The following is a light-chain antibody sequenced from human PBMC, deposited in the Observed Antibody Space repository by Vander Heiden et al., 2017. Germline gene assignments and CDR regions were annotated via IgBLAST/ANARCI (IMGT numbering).Light chain of an antibody. Sequence: QSALTQPASVSGSPGPSITISCTGTNTDVGNNNLVSWYQQHPGKAPKLMVFQVTKRPSGVSNRFSGSKSGNTASLTISGLQAEDEADYYCCSYAGSTTYVFGSGTKVTVL. CDR1: NTDVGNNNL. V-gene: IGLV2-23*02. CDR2: QVT. CDR3: CSYAGSTTYV. J-gene: IGLJ1*01.